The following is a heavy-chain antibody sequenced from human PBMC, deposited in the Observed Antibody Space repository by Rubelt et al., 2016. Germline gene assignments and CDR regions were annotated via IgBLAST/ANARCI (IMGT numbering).Heavy chain of an antibody. CDR3: ARVYYDSTGDYGS. CDR2: INGDGSST. J-gene: IGHJ5*02. Sequence: GGGLVQPGGSLRLSCAASGFTFSSYWMHWVRQAPGKGLVWVSRINGDGSSTNYADSVKGRFTISRDNAKKTLYLQMNSLRAEDTAVYYCARVYYDSTGDYGSWGQGTLVTVSS. CDR1: GFTFSSYW. V-gene: IGHV3-74*01. D-gene: IGHD3-22*01.